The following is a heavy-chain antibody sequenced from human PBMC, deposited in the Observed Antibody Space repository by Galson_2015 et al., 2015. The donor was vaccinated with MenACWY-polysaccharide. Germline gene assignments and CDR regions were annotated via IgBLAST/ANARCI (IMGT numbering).Heavy chain of an antibody. J-gene: IGHJ4*02. D-gene: IGHD6-6*01. Sequence: SLRLSCAASEFTFSNFCMSWVRQAPGKGLEWVANIMQDGGEKYYVDSVKGRFTISRDNAKNSLYLQMNGLRAENTAIYYCARVRVIRGSSYFDYWGQGTLVTVSS. V-gene: IGHV3-7*01. CDR3: ARVRVIRGSSYFDY. CDR2: IMQDGGEK. CDR1: EFTFSNFC.